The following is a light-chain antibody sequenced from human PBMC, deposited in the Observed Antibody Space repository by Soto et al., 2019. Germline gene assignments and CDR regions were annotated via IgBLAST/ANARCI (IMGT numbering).Light chain of an antibody. CDR2: SAS. J-gene: IGKJ4*01. CDR1: QSISSN. Sequence: EIVMTQSPATLSVSPGERVTLSCRASQSISSNLAWYQQKPGQPPRLLFYSASARATGTPARFSGSGSGTEFTLTICSLQSEDVAVHYCPLYHDWPPLTFGGGTNVQI. V-gene: IGKV3-15*01. CDR3: PLYHDWPPLT.